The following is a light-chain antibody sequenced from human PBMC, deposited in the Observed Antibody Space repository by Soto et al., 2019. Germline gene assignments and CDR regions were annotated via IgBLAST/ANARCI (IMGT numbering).Light chain of an antibody. J-gene: IGKJ1*01. Sequence: EIVLTQSPATLSLSPGDRPPHSCRASQSVSSYLAWYQQKPGQAPRLLIYDASNRATGIPARFSGSGSGTEFTLTISSLQSEDFAVYYCQQYGSSGWTFGQGTKVDI. CDR1: QSVSSY. V-gene: IGKV3-11*01. CDR2: DAS. CDR3: QQYGSSGWT.